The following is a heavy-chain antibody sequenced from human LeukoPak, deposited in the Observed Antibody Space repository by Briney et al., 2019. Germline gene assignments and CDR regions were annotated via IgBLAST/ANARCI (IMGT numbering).Heavy chain of an antibody. CDR3: ARDDGGALDVSDI. CDR1: GFTFSSYS. Sequence: SGGSLRLSCAVSGFTFSSYSMNWVRQAPGKGLEWVSCLSSSSSDIEYADSVKGRFTISRDNAKNSLYLQMNSLRVEDTAVYYCARDDGGALDVSDIWGQGTMVTVSS. J-gene: IGHJ3*02. D-gene: IGHD4-23*01. CDR2: LSSSSSDI. V-gene: IGHV3-21*01.